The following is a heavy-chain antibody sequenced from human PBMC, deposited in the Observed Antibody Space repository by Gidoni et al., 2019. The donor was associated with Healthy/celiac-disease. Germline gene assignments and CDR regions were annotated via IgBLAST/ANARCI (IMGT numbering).Heavy chain of an antibody. D-gene: IGHD2-21*01. CDR2: TT. Sequence: TTNYNPSLKSRVTISVDTSKNQFSLKLSSVTAADTAVYYCARVFHSQLDYWGQGTLVTVSS. V-gene: IGHV4-59*01. J-gene: IGHJ4*02. CDR3: ARVFHSQLDY.